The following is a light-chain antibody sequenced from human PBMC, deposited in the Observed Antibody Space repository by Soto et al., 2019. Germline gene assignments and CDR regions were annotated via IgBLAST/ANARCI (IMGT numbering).Light chain of an antibody. CDR3: SSYTSSSTPRV. CDR2: DVS. CDR1: SSDVGGYNY. J-gene: IGLJ1*01. Sequence: QSALAQPASVSGSPGQSITISCTGTSSDVGGYNYVSWYQQHPGKAPKLMIYDVSNRPSGVSNRFSGSKSGNTASLTISGLQAEDEADYYCSSYTSSSTPRVFGTGTRSPS. V-gene: IGLV2-14*01.